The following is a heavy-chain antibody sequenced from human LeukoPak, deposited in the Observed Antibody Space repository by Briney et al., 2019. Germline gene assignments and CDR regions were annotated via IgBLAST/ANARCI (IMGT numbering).Heavy chain of an antibody. J-gene: IGHJ4*02. D-gene: IGHD6-13*01. V-gene: IGHV3-23*01. CDR3: AKASRQQLVRGYRIDY. Sequence: GGSLRLSCAASGFTFSSYAMSWVRQAPGKGLGWVSAISGSGGSTYYADSVKGRFTISRDNSKNTLYLQMNSLRAEDTAVYYCAKASRQQLVRGYRIDYWGQGTLVTVSS. CDR2: ISGSGGST. CDR1: GFTFSSYA.